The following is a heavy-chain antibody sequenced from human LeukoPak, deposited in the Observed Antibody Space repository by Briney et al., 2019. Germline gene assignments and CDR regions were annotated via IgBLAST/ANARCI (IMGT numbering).Heavy chain of an antibody. CDR2: ITPIFGTA. D-gene: IGHD5-18*01. J-gene: IGHJ3*02. Sequence: SVKVSCKASGGTFSSYAISWVRQAPGQGLEWMGGITPIFGTANYAQKFQGRVTITTDESTSTAYMELSSLRSEDTAVYYCASLDTAMPLDAFDIWGQGTMVTVSS. V-gene: IGHV1-69*05. CDR1: GGTFSSYA. CDR3: ASLDTAMPLDAFDI.